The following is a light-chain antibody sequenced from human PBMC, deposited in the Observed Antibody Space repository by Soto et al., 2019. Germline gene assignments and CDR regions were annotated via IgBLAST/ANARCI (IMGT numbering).Light chain of an antibody. CDR2: GAS. J-gene: IGKJ4*01. CDR3: LQDYVYPLN. Sequence: AIQITQSPSSLFPSVGDKDTITCRASQGLRSDLGWYQQKPGKAPTLLIYGASSLHTGVPSRFSGSGSGTDFTLTISSLQPEDFATSYCLQDYVYPLNFGGGTKV. V-gene: IGKV1-6*01. CDR1: QGLRSD.